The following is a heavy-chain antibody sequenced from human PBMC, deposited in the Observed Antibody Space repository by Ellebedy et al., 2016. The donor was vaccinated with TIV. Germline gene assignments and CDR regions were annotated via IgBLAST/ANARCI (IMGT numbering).Heavy chain of an antibody. CDR2: INHSGST. CDR3: ARGPYYDILTGYSQGDAFDI. V-gene: IGHV4-34*01. Sequence: SETLSLTCAVYGESFSGYYWSWIRQPPGKGLEWIGEINHSGSTNYNPSLKSRVTISVDTSTNQFSLKLSSVTAADTAVYYCARGPYYDILTGYSQGDAFDIWGQGTMVTVSS. CDR1: GESFSGYY. J-gene: IGHJ3*02. D-gene: IGHD3-9*01.